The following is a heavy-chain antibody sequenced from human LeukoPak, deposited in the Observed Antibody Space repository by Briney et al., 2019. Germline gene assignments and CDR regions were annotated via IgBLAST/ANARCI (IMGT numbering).Heavy chain of an antibody. CDR2: IYHSGST. J-gene: IGHJ4*02. V-gene: IGHV4-30-4*01. CDR1: GGSISSGDYY. D-gene: IGHD3-22*01. CDR3: ARGPDSSGYYYFDY. Sequence: SQTLSLTCTVSGGSISSGDYYWSWIRQPPGKGLEWIGYIYHSGSTYYNPSLKSRVIISVDTSKNQFSLKLSSVTAADTAVYYCARGPDSSGYYYFDYWGQGTLVTVAS.